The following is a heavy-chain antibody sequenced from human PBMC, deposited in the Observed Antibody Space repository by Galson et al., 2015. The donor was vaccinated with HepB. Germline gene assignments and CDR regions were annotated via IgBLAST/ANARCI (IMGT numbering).Heavy chain of an antibody. J-gene: IGHJ5*02. Sequence: SLRLSCAASGFTFSDYYMSWIRQAPGKGLEWISYISSDSTYTNYADSVRGRFTISRDNAKSSLYLQMNSLRAEDTAIYYCARDTIVGTTNNWFDPWGQGTLVTVSS. CDR2: ISSDSTYT. D-gene: IGHD1-26*01. CDR3: ARDTIVGTTNNWFDP. V-gene: IGHV3-11*05. CDR1: GFTFSDYY.